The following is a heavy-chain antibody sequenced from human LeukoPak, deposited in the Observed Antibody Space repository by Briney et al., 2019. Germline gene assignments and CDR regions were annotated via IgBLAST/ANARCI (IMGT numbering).Heavy chain of an antibody. CDR1: GGTFSSYA. J-gene: IGHJ3*02. CDR2: IIPIFGTA. CDR3: ARDAQRYFDWLFYGEAFGI. Sequence: SVKVSCKASGGTFSSYAISWVRQAPGQGLEWMGGIIPIFGTANYAQKFQGRVTITADESTSTAYMELSSLRSEDTAVYYCARDAQRYFDWLFYGEAFGIWGQGTMVTVSS. V-gene: IGHV1-69*01. D-gene: IGHD3-9*01.